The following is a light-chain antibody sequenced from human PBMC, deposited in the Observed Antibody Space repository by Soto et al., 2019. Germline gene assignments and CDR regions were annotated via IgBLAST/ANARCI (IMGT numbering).Light chain of an antibody. CDR3: QQYNNYRT. V-gene: IGKV1-5*03. CDR1: QGISSW. J-gene: IGKJ1*01. Sequence: DIQMTQSPSTLSASVGDRVTITCRASQGISSWLAWYQQKPGKAPKLLIYKASSLESGVPSRFSGSGSGTEFTLTINSLQPDDFATYYCQQYNNYRTFGQGTKVDIK. CDR2: KAS.